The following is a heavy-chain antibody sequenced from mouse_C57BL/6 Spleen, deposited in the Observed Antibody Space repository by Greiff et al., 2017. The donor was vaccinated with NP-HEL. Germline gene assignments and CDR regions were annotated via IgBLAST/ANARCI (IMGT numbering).Heavy chain of an antibody. CDR3: ARKYDGYYGAMDY. D-gene: IGHD2-3*01. CDR2: IYPGSGST. J-gene: IGHJ4*01. V-gene: IGHV1-55*01. Sequence: VQLQQPGAELVKPGASVKMSCKASGYTFTSYWITWVKQRPGQGLEWIGDIYPGSGSTNYNEKFKSKATLTVDTSSSTAYMQLSSLTSEDSAVYYCARKYDGYYGAMDYWGQGTSVTVSS. CDR1: GYTFTSYW.